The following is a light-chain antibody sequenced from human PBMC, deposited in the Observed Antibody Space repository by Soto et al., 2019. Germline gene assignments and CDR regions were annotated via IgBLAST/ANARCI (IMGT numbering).Light chain of an antibody. CDR1: QSLLHSNGYNY. CDR2: LGF. V-gene: IGKV2-28*01. J-gene: IGKJ1*01. CDR3: MQTLQTSWT. Sequence: DIVMTQSPLSLPVTPGEPASISCRSSQSLLHSNGYNYMDWYLQKPGQSPQLLIYLGFYRASGVPDRFSGSGSGTDFTLTISRVEAEDVGVYYCMQTLQTSWTFGQGTKVEIK.